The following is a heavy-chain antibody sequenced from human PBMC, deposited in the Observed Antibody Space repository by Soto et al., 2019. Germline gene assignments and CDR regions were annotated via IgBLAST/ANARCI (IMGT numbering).Heavy chain of an antibody. Sequence: QVQLQESGPGLVKPSQTLSLTCTVSGGSISSGGYYWSWIRQHPGKGLEWIGYIYYSGSTYYNPSRKSRVTISVDTSKNQFSLKLSSVTAADTAVYYCARELRYFDWLTTAIDYWGQGTLVTVSS. D-gene: IGHD3-9*01. CDR3: ARELRYFDWLTTAIDY. V-gene: IGHV4-31*03. CDR1: GGSISSGGYY. CDR2: IYYSGST. J-gene: IGHJ4*02.